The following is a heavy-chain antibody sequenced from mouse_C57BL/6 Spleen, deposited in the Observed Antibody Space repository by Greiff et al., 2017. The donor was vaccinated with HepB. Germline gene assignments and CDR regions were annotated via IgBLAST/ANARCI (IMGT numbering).Heavy chain of an antibody. Sequence: DVQLQESGPGLVKPSQSLSLTCSVTGYSITSGYYWNWIRQFPGNKLEWMGYISYDGSNNYNPSLKNRISITRDTSKNQFFLKLNSVTTEDTATYYCARRGSRWAMDYWGQGTSVTVSS. CDR2: ISYDGSN. J-gene: IGHJ4*01. D-gene: IGHD6-1*01. V-gene: IGHV3-6*01. CDR3: ARRGSRWAMDY. CDR1: GYSITSGYY.